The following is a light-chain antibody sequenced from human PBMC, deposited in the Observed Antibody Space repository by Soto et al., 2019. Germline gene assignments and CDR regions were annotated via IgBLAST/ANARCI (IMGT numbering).Light chain of an antibody. V-gene: IGLV2-14*01. J-gene: IGLJ2*01. Sequence: QSALTQPASVSGSPGQSITISCTGTSSDVGGYNYVSWYQQHPGKAPKLMIYDVSNRHSGVSNRFSGSKSGNTASLTISGLQAEDEADYYCSSYTTSGSLVFGGGTKLTV. CDR1: SSDVGGYNY. CDR3: SSYTTSGSLV. CDR2: DVS.